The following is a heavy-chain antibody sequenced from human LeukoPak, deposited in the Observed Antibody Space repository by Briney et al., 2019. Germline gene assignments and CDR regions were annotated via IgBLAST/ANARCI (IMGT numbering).Heavy chain of an antibody. V-gene: IGHV3-30*18. CDR3: AKDQDIAAADYYFDY. J-gene: IGHJ4*02. D-gene: IGHD6-13*01. CDR2: ISYDGNNR. CDR1: GFTFSSYG. Sequence: GGSLRLSCAASGFTFSSYGMHWVRQAPGKGLEWVAAISYDGNNRYSADSVKGRFTISRDNSKNTLYLQMNSLRAEDTAVYYCAKDQDIAAADYYFDYWGQGTLVTVSS.